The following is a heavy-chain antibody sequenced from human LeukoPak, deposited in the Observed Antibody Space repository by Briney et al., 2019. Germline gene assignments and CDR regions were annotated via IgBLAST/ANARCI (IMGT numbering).Heavy chain of an antibody. CDR2: IIPILGIA. V-gene: IGHV1-69*04. CDR3: ARIAVAGESVNY. Sequence: SVKVSCKASGGTFSSYAISWVRQAPGQGLEWMGRIIPILGIANYAQKFQGRVTITADKSTSTAYMELSSLRSEDTAVYYCARIAVAGESVNYWGQGTLVTVSS. CDR1: GGTFSSYA. J-gene: IGHJ4*02. D-gene: IGHD6-19*01.